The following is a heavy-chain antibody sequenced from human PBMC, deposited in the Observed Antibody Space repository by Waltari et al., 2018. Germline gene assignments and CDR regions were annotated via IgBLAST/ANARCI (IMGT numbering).Heavy chain of an antibody. Sequence: QVQLQPWGAVLLKTSENLSLTCAVDGGSFSGYYWTWIRQPPGKGLRCIGEINHSGSTNYYPSLKCLFTISVDTSKNHFSLKLSSVTAADTAVYYCARGRYSISWFTPWGWFDPWCQGTLVTVSS. D-gene: IGHD6-13*01. V-gene: IGHV4-34*01. CDR1: GGSFSGYY. CDR3: ARGRYSISWFTPWGWFDP. J-gene: IGHJ5*02. CDR2: INHSGST.